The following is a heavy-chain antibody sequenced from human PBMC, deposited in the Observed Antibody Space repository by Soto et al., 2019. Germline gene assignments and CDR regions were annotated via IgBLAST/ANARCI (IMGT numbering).Heavy chain of an antibody. CDR2: TYSGSKWYN. CDR1: GDSVSSNTAS. J-gene: IGHJ5*02. D-gene: IGHD5-12*01. Sequence: PSQTLSLTWAISGDSVSSNTASWNWVRQSPSRGLEWLGRTYSGSKWYNDYAVSVKSRIIINPDTSKNQFSLQLNPVTPEDTAVYYCAKGDNLGPKTGYAFDPWGQGILVTVSS. CDR3: AKGDNLGPKTGYAFDP. V-gene: IGHV6-1*01.